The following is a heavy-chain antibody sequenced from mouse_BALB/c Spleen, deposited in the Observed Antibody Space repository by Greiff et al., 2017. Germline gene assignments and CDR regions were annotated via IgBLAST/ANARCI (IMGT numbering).Heavy chain of an antibody. CDR3: ARDHYGSAMDY. CDR1: GFSLTSYG. D-gene: IGHD1-1*01. CDR2: IWAGGST. J-gene: IGHJ4*01. Sequence: VMLVESGPGLVAPSQSLSITCTVSGFSLTSYGVHWVRQPPGKGLEWLGVIWAGGSTNYNSALMSRLSISKDNSKSQVFLKMNSLQTDDTAMYYCARDHYGSAMDYWGQGTSVTVSS. V-gene: IGHV2-9*02.